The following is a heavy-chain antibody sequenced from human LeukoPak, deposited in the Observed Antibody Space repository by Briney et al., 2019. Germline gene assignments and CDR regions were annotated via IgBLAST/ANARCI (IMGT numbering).Heavy chain of an antibody. CDR2: IYTSGST. J-gene: IGHJ3*02. D-gene: IGHD3-10*01. CDR3: ARVLWFGELLDAFDI. V-gene: IGHV4-4*07. Sequence: SETLSLTCTVSGGSISSYYWSWIRQPAGKGLEWIGRIYTSGSTNYNPSLKSRVTMSVDTSKNQFSLKLSSVTAADTAVYYCARVLWFGELLDAFDIWGQGTMVTVSS. CDR1: GGSISSYY.